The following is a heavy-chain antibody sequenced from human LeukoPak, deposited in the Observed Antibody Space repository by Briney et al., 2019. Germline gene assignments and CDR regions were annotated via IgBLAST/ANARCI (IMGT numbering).Heavy chain of an antibody. CDR2: ISSSSSYI. V-gene: IGHV3-21*01. CDR1: GFTFSSYT. Sequence: PGGSLRLSCAASGFTFSSYTMNWVRQAPGKGLEWVSSISSSSSYIYYADSVKGRFTISRDNAKNSLYLQMNSLRAEDTAVYYCAREEPGGKTQNPIDYWGQGTLVTVSS. CDR3: AREEPGGKTQNPIDY. J-gene: IGHJ4*02. D-gene: IGHD4-23*01.